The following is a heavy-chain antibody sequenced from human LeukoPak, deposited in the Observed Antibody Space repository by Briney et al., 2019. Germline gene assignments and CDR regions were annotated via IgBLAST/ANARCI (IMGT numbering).Heavy chain of an antibody. V-gene: IGHV7-4-1*02. CDR1: GYTFTIYA. J-gene: IGHJ1*01. CDR3: ARHYHSSGWPPTFEYFQH. Sequence: ASVKVSCKASGYTFTIYAMNWVRQAPGQGLEWMGWINTNTGNPTYAQGLTGRFVFSLDTSVSTAYLQISSLKAEDTAVYYCARHYHSSGWPPTFEYFQHWGQGTLVTVSS. D-gene: IGHD6-19*01. CDR2: INTNTGNP.